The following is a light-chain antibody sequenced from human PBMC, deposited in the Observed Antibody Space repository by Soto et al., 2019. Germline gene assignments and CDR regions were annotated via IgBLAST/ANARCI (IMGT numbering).Light chain of an antibody. Sequence: DIVMTQSPDSLAVSLGERATINCKSSQSLLDTSNNKNYVAWYQQKPGQPPKLLIYWASARQSGVPDRFSGSGSGTDFTLAISNLHAEDVAVYYCLQYCSVLFTFGQGTKLEI. CDR2: WAS. V-gene: IGKV4-1*01. J-gene: IGKJ2*01. CDR3: LQYCSVLFT. CDR1: QSLLDTSNNKNY.